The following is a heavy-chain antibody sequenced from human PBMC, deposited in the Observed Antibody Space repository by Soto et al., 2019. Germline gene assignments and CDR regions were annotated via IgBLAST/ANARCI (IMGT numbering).Heavy chain of an antibody. CDR2: IYSGGYT. D-gene: IGHD3-10*01. CDR1: GFTVSNNY. CDR3: GAPPGGGGD. Sequence: EVQLVESGGGLIQPGGSLRLSCAVSGFTVSNNYMSWVRQAPGKGLEGVSVIYSGGYTAYGDSVKGRFTIPRDNSKNNLYLKGNTLGAEDAAGVYCGAPPGGGGDWGQGTLVTVSS. V-gene: IGHV3-53*01. J-gene: IGHJ4*02.